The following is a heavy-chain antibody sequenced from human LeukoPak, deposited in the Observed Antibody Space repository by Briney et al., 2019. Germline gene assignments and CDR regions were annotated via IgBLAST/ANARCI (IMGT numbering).Heavy chain of an antibody. V-gene: IGHV1-2*04. CDR1: GYTFTGYY. J-gene: IGHJ4*02. CDR3: ARGLDYYGSGSYYNPPYFDY. CDR2: INPNSGGT. Sequence: AASVKVSCKASGYTFTGYYMHWVRQAPGQGLEWMGWINPNSGGTNYAQKFQGWVTMTRDTSISTAYMELSRLRSDDTAVYYCARGLDYYGSGSYYNPPYFDYWGQGTLVTVSS. D-gene: IGHD3-10*01.